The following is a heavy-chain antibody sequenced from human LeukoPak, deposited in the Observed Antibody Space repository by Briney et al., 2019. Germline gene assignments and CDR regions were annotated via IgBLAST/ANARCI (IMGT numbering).Heavy chain of an antibody. D-gene: IGHD3-3*01. Sequence: ALVKVSCKASGYTFTSYAMHWVRQAPGQRLEWMGWINAGNGNTKYSQKFQGRVTITRDTSASTAYMELSSLRSEDTAVYYCARDLLRFLEWLSNYGMDVWGQGTTVTVSS. CDR3: ARDLLRFLEWLSNYGMDV. CDR1: GYTFTSYA. V-gene: IGHV1-3*01. J-gene: IGHJ6*02. CDR2: INAGNGNT.